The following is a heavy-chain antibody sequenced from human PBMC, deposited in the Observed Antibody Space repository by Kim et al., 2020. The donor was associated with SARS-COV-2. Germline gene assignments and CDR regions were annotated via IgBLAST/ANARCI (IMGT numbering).Heavy chain of an antibody. Sequence: SETLSLICTVSGGSFSSYHWSWIQQSAGKGLEWIGRIHASGRTNYNPSLKSRLTMSVDTSKHQMSLKLSSVTAADTAMYYCARQVPGADRRFDYWGQGILVTVSS. V-gene: IGHV4-4*07. CDR1: GGSFSSYH. CDR3: ARQVPGADRRFDY. CDR2: IHASGRT. D-gene: IGHD6-19*01. J-gene: IGHJ4*02.